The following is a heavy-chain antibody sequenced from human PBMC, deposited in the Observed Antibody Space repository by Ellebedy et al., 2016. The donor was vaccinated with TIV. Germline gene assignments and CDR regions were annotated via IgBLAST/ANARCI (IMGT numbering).Heavy chain of an antibody. J-gene: IGHJ4*02. Sequence: GGSLRLSCAASGFTFSTYSMNWVRQAPGKGPEWISDIRRSSTATWYADSVKGRFTISRDDAKNSLYLEMNSLRVEDTGVYYCARGLMGDYYGSGNEGDYWGQGTLVTVSS. CDR1: GFTFSTYS. CDR2: IRRSSTAT. CDR3: ARGLMGDYYGSGNEGDY. V-gene: IGHV3-48*04. D-gene: IGHD3-10*01.